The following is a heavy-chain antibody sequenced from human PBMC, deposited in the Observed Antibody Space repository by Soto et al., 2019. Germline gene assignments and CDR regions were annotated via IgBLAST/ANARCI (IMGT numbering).Heavy chain of an antibody. V-gene: IGHV3-15*01. D-gene: IGHD2-21*02. J-gene: IGHJ6*02. Sequence: EVQLVESGGGLVQPGGSLRLSCAASGFTFSNAWMSWVRQAPGKGLEWVGRIKSKTDGGTTDYAAPVKGRFTISRDDSKNTLYLQMNSLKTEDTAVYYCTTDPAHVVVTAIPSFYYYGMDVWGQGTTVTVSS. CDR1: GFTFSNAW. CDR2: IKSKTDGGTT. CDR3: TTDPAHVVVTAIPSFYYYGMDV.